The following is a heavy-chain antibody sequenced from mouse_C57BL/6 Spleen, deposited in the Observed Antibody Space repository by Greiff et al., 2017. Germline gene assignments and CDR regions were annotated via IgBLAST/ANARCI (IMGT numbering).Heavy chain of an antibody. J-gene: IGHJ1*03. V-gene: IGHV1-47*01. Sequence: QVQLKESGAELVKPGASVKMSCKASGYTFTTYPIEWMKQNHGKSLEWIGNFHPYNDDTKYNEKFKGKATLTVEKSSSTVYLELSRLTSDDSAVYYCARKNYYGSSYGHWYFEVWGTGTTVTASS. CDR2: FHPYNDDT. CDR1: GYTFTTYP. D-gene: IGHD1-1*01. CDR3: ARKNYYGSSYGHWYFEV.